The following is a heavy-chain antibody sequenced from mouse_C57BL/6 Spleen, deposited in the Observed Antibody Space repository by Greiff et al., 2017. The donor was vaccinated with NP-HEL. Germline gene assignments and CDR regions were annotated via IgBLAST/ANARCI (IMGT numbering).Heavy chain of an antibody. V-gene: IGHV1-69*01. CDR1: GYTFTSYW. D-gene: IGHD2-4*01. CDR3: ARGDYALFDY. J-gene: IGHJ2*01. Sequence: QVQLQQSGAELVMPGASVKLSCKASGYTFTSYWMHWVKQRPGQGLEWIGEIDPSDSYTNYNQKFKGKSTLTVDKSSSTAYMQLSSLTSEDSAVYYCARGDYALFDYWGQGTTLTVSS. CDR2: IDPSDSYT.